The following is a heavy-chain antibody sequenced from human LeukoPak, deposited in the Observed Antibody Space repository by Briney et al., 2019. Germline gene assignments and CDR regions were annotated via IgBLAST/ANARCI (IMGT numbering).Heavy chain of an antibody. CDR2: ISNDGITR. D-gene: IGHD3-22*01. CDR3: VREGYYDSGGPFSGYFDY. J-gene: IGHJ4*02. Sequence: PGRSLRLSCAASGFTFNQYVIHWARQAPGKGLEWVAVISNDGITRFYATSVKGRCTISRDDSKNTVYLQLSSLRVEDTAVYYCVREGYYDSGGPFSGYFDYWGRGDLVTVSS. V-gene: IGHV3-30*04. CDR1: GFTFNQYV.